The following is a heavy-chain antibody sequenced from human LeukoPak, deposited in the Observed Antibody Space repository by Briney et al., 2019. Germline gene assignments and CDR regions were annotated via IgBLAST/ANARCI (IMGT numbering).Heavy chain of an antibody. J-gene: IGHJ4*02. D-gene: IGHD6-6*01. CDR1: GGTFSSYA. V-gene: IGHV1-69*13. CDR3: AHEVYSSSSGDY. CDR2: IIPIFGTA. Sequence: TVRVSCKASGGTFSSYAISWVRQAPGQGLEWMGGIIPIFGTANYAQKFQGRVTITADESTSTAYMKLSSLRSEDTAVYYCAHEVYSSSSGDYWGQGTLVTVSS.